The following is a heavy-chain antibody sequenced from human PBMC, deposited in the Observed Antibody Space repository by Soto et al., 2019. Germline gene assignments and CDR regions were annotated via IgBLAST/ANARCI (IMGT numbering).Heavy chain of an antibody. V-gene: IGHV3-33*01. Sequence: ESGGGVVQPGRSLRLSCAASEFTFSNFGMHWVRQAPGKGLEWVAVIYYDGSNEYYADSVKGRFTISRDNSKNTLYLQMNSLRAEDTAVYYCARVDVVVAADAFDIWGQGTMVTVSS. D-gene: IGHD2-15*01. J-gene: IGHJ3*02. CDR2: IYYDGSNE. CDR3: ARVDVVVAADAFDI. CDR1: EFTFSNFG.